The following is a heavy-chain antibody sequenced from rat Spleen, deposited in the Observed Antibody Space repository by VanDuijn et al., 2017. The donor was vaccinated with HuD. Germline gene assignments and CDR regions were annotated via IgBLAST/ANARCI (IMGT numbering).Heavy chain of an antibody. Sequence: EVQLVESGGGLVQPGRSMKLSCAASGFTFSNYYMAWVRQATTKGLEWVAAISTGGGNNYYRECVKGRFTISRENAKNNLYLQMDSLRSEDTATYYCARQITTRDYFDYWGQGVMVTVSS. CDR1: GFTFSNYY. CDR2: ISTGGGNN. J-gene: IGHJ2*01. V-gene: IGHV5-25*01. D-gene: IGHD1-10*01. CDR3: ARQITTRDYFDY.